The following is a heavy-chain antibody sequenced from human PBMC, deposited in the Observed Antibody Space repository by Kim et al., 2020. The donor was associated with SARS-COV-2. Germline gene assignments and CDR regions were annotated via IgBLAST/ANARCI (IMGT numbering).Heavy chain of an antibody. CDR1: GFTFSSYG. J-gene: IGHJ4*02. CDR2: ISYDGSNK. D-gene: IGHD3-10*01. CDR3: ARDGVDYYAFSSFDY. Sequence: GGSLRLSCAASGFTFSSYGMHWVRQAPGKGLEWVAVISYDGSNKYYADSVKGRFTISRDNSKNTLYLQMNSLRAEDTAVYYCARDGVDYYAFSSFDYWGQGTLVTVSS. V-gene: IGHV3-33*05.